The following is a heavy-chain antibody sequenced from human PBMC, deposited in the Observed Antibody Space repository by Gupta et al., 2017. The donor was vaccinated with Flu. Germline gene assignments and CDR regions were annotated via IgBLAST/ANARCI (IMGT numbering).Heavy chain of an antibody. D-gene: IGHD6-25*01. CDR1: GYSISSGYY. Sequence: QVQLQESGPGLVKPSETLSLTCAVSGYSISSGYYWGWIRQPPGKGLEWIGSIYHSGSTYYNPSLKSRVTISVDTSKNQFSLKLSSVTAADTAVYYCARALGYPYYFDYWGQGTLVTVSS. J-gene: IGHJ4*02. V-gene: IGHV4-38-2*01. CDR2: IYHSGST. CDR3: ARALGYPYYFDY.